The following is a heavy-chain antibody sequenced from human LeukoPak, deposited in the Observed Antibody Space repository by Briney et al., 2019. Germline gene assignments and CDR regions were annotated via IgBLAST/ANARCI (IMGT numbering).Heavy chain of an antibody. CDR1: GFTFSSYG. CDR3: AKDPYSSGWYGIDY. CDR2: ISYDGSNK. D-gene: IGHD6-19*01. V-gene: IGHV3-30*18. J-gene: IGHJ4*02. Sequence: GRSLRLSCAASGFTFSSYGMHWVRQAPGKGLEWVAVISYDGSNKYYADSVKGRFTISRDNSKNTLYLQMNSLRAEDTAVYYCAKDPYSSGWYGIDYWGRGTLVTVSS.